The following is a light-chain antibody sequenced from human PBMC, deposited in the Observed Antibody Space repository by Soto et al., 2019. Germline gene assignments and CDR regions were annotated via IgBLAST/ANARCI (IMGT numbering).Light chain of an antibody. J-gene: IGLJ1*01. CDR2: SKN. Sequence: QSVLTQPPSASGTPGQRVTISCSGSSSNIGSNPVDWYQQFPGTAPKLLISSKNQRPSGVPDRFSGSKSCTSASLAISGLQSEDEAAYYCAAWDDSLSGYVFGTGTKLTVL. V-gene: IGLV1-44*01. CDR1: SSNIGSNP. CDR3: AAWDDSLSGYV.